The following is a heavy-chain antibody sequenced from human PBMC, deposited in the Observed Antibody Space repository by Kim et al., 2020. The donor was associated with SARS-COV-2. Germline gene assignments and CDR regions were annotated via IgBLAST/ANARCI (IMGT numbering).Heavy chain of an antibody. CDR1: GDSFTSYW. CDR3: ARRWVEAFDI. J-gene: IGHJ3*02. CDR2: IYPGDSDT. D-gene: IGHD1-26*01. V-gene: IGHV5-51*01. Sequence: GESLKISCQGSGDSFTSYWIAWVRQMPGKGLECMGIIYPGDSDTRYRPSFRGQVTISVDKSSSTAYLQWSSLKASDTAMYYCARRWVEAFDIWGQGTMVT.